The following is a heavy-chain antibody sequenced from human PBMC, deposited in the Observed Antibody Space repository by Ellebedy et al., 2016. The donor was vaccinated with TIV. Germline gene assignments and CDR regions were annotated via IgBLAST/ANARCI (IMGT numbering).Heavy chain of an antibody. Sequence: AASVNVSCKASGYTFTSYYMHWVRHAPGQGLEWMGIIHPSGGSTSYAQTFQGRVTMTRDTSTSTVYMELSSLRSEDTAVYYCARELIGVAPYYNGMDVWGQGTTVTVSS. J-gene: IGHJ6*02. D-gene: IGHD3-3*01. CDR1: GYTFTSYY. CDR2: IHPSGGST. V-gene: IGHV1-46*01. CDR3: ARELIGVAPYYNGMDV.